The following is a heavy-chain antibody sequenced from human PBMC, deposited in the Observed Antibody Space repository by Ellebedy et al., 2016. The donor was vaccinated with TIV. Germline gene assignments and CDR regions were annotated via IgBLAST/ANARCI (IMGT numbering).Heavy chain of an antibody. V-gene: IGHV5-10-1*01. CDR1: GYTFINYW. CDR2: IDPRDSDT. CDR3: ARGSTWNYIQD. Sequence: PGGSLRLSCKASGYTFINYWINWVRRTPGKGLEWLGRIDPRDSDTHNSPSYQGHVSLSADKSITTAYLQWSSLKASDTGIYYCARGSTWNYIQDWGQGTQVTVSS. D-gene: IGHD1-7*01. J-gene: IGHJ4*02.